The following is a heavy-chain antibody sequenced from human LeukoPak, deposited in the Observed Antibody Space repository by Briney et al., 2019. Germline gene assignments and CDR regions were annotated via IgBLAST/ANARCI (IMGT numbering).Heavy chain of an antibody. CDR1: GDSISSNTYY. CDR3: ARLRSGWYYFDY. V-gene: IGHV4-39*01. Sequence: SETLSLTCPVSGDSISSNTYYWGWIRQPPGTGLEWIGNFYGSGNTNYNASLKSRVTISVDMSKNQLSLNLSSVTAADTAVYYCARLRSGWYYFDYWGQGALVTVSA. D-gene: IGHD6-13*01. J-gene: IGHJ4*02. CDR2: FYGSGNT.